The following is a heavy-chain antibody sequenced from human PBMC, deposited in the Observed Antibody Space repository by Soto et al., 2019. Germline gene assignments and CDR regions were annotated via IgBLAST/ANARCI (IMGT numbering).Heavy chain of an antibody. V-gene: IGHV4-59*01. D-gene: IGHD2-8*01. Sequence: QVQLQESGPGLVKASETLSLICTVSGGSISHYYWSWIRQSPGKGLEWIGYAYYSGSTDYNPSLKSRVTMSLDTSKNQVSLKLNSVTTADTAVYYCARDRSTYGGGGTGEVKENWFDPWGPGTLVTVSS. J-gene: IGHJ5*02. CDR1: GGSISHYY. CDR2: AYYSGST. CDR3: ARDRSTYGGGGTGEVKENWFDP.